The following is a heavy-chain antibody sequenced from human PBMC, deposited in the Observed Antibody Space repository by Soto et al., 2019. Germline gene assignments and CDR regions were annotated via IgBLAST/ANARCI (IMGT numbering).Heavy chain of an antibody. CDR2: FVPEDGET. CDR3: ATVHPVTMVRGSYNYYYYRDV. D-gene: IGHD3-10*01. Sequence: APVEVFSKASGYTLTELSMDLVLKAPGKRLEWKGGFVPEDGETIYAQKFQGRVTMTEETSTDTAYMELSSLRSEDTAVYYCATVHPVTMVRGSYNYYYYRDVWGKGTTVTVSS. V-gene: IGHV1-24*01. CDR1: GYTLTELS. J-gene: IGHJ6*03.